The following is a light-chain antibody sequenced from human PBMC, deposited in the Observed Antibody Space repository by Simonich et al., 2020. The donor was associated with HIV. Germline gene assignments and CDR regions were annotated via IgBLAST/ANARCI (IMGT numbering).Light chain of an antibody. CDR1: QGISSW. V-gene: IGKV1-33*01. Sequence: DIQMTQSPSTLSASVGDRVTITCRASQGISSWLAWYQQKPGKAPKLVIYDASNLETGVPSRFSGSGSGTDFTFTISSLQPEDIATYYCQQYHNVPPFTFGGGTKMQIK. CDR3: QQYHNVPPFT. J-gene: IGKJ4*01. CDR2: DAS.